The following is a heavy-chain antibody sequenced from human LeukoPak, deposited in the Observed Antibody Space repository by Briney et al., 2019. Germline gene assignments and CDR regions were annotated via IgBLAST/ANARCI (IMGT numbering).Heavy chain of an antibody. Sequence: GGSLRLSCAASGFTFSPYSMNWVRQAPGKGLEWVSAIGAGGVTTYYADSVKGRFTISRDNSKNTLYLQMSSLRAEDTALYYCAKSLGPISNIAARPLDYWGLGTLVTVSS. CDR3: AKSLGPISNIAARPLDY. D-gene: IGHD6-6*01. CDR2: IGAGGVTT. J-gene: IGHJ4*02. V-gene: IGHV3-23*01. CDR1: GFTFSPYS.